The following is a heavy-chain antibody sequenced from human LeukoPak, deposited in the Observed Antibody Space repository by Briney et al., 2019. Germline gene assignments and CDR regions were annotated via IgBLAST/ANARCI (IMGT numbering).Heavy chain of an antibody. CDR3: ARGGIVVVPAAILDYYYMDV. V-gene: IGHV1-46*01. J-gene: IGHJ6*03. CDR1: GYTFTSYY. CDR2: INPSGGST. D-gene: IGHD2-2*02. Sequence: ASVTVSCKASGYTFTSYYMHWVRQAPGQGLEWMGIINPSGGSTSYAQKFQGRVTMTRDMSTSTVYMELSSLRSEDTAVYYCARGGIVVVPAAILDYYYMDVWGKGTTVNVSS.